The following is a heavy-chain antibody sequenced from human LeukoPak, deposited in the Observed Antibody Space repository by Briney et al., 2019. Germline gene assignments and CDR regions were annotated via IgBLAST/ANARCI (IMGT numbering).Heavy chain of an antibody. CDR2: INSDGSST. CDR1: GFTFSSYW. D-gene: IGHD6-13*01. V-gene: IGHV3-74*01. Sequence: PGGSLRLSCAASGFTFSSYWMHWVRQAPGKGLVWVSRINSDGSSTSYADSVKGRFTISRDNAKNTLYLQMNSLSAEDTAVYSCARVAALSSSWLLYWGQGTLVTVSS. J-gene: IGHJ4*02. CDR3: ARVAALSSSWLLY.